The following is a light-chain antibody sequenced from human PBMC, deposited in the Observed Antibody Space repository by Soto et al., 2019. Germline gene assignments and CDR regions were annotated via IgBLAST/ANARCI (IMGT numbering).Light chain of an antibody. Sequence: QSVLTQPASVSGSPGQSITISCTATNGDDGGYNYVSWYQQHPGKAPKLLIYEVSNRPSGVSNRFSGSKSGNTASLTISGLQAEDEADYYCTSYTSSSSLYVFGTGTKVT. J-gene: IGLJ1*01. CDR3: TSYTSSSSLYV. V-gene: IGLV2-14*01. CDR1: NGDDGGYNY. CDR2: EVS.